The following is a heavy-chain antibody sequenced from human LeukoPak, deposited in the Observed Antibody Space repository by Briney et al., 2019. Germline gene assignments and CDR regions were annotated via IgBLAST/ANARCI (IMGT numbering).Heavy chain of an antibody. CDR3: ATDVGYSYGPSDAFDI. J-gene: IGHJ3*02. CDR2: ISGSGGST. Sequence: GGSLRLSCAASGFTFSSYPMSWVRQAPGKGLEWVSAISGSGGSTYYADSVKGRFTISRDNSKNTLYLQMNSLRAEDTAVYYCATDVGYSYGPSDAFDIWGQGTMVTVSS. V-gene: IGHV3-23*01. D-gene: IGHD5-18*01. CDR1: GFTFSSYP.